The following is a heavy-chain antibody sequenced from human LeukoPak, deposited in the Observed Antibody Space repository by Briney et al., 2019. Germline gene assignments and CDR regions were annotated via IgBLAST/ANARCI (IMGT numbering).Heavy chain of an antibody. CDR2: INPNSGDT. J-gene: IGHJ4*02. D-gene: IGHD3-22*01. CDR1: GYTFTDYY. CDR3: ARGRYGLLSGYDY. Sequence: ASVKVSCKASGYTFTDYYLHWVRQAPGQGLEWMGWINPNSGDTNYAQKFQGRVTMTRDTSISTAYMELSRLTSDDTAVYYCARGRYGLLSGYDYWGQGAMVTVSS. V-gene: IGHV1-2*02.